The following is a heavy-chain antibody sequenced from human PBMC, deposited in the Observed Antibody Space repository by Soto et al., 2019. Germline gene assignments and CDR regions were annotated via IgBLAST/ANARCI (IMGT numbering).Heavy chain of an antibody. CDR2: INGDGGTI. CDR1: GFTFSTSW. CDR3: TRGRNYYFDY. V-gene: IGHV3-74*01. D-gene: IGHD1-7*01. Sequence: EVQLVEAGGGLVQPGGSLRLSCAASGFTFSTSWIHWVRQAPGKGLVWVSRINGDGGTINYADSVKGRFTISRDNAKNTVYLQMNSLSADDTAVYYCTRGRNYYFDYWGQGTLVTVSS. J-gene: IGHJ4*02.